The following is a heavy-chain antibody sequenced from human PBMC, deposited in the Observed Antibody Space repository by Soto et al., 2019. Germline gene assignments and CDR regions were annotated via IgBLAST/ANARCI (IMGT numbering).Heavy chain of an antibody. CDR2: IYYSGNT. CDR1: RGSVSGGSFS. V-gene: IGHV4-61*01. J-gene: IGHJ5*02. CDR3: ARVPYYDSSRIWFDP. D-gene: IGHD3-22*01. Sequence: SETLSLTCTVPRGSVSGGSFSWSWIRQPPGKALEWIGYIYYSGNTNYKPSLKSRVTISVDMSKNQFSLRLSSVTAANTAVYYCARVPYYDSSRIWFDPWGQGTLVTVSS.